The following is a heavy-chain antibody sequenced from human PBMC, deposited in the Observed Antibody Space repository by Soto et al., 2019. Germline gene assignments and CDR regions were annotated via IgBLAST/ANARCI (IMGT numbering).Heavy chain of an antibody. Sequence: QVQLVQSGAEVRKPGSSVKVSCKASGVTYNSFAVSWVRQAPGQGLEWMGGIIPVLGPAFYAQKFQGRVTITADKSTRTAYLELTSLGSAETAVYYCVRAAQRYFDYWGQGTLVTVSS. J-gene: IGHJ4*02. V-gene: IGHV1-69*06. CDR1: GVTYNSFA. D-gene: IGHD6-25*01. CDR2: IIPVLGPA. CDR3: VRAAQRYFDY.